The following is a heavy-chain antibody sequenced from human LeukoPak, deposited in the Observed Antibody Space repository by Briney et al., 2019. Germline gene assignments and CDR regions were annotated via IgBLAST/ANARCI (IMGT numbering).Heavy chain of an antibody. D-gene: IGHD2-2*01. CDR1: GYTFTGYY. Sequence: ASVKVSCKASGYTFTGYYMHWVRQAPGQGLEWMGWINPNSGGTNYAQKFQGRVTMTRDTSISTAYMELSRLGSDDTAVYYCARSIVVPAGWPGWYEAGAYYFDYWGQGTLVTVSS. CDR3: ARSIVVPAGWPGWYEAGAYYFDY. CDR2: INPNSGGT. V-gene: IGHV1-2*02. J-gene: IGHJ4*02.